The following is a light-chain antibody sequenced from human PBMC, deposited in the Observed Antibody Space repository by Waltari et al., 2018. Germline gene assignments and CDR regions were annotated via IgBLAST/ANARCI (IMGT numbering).Light chain of an antibody. J-gene: IGKJ2*03. CDR2: SAS. V-gene: IGKV1-39*01. CDR1: HDIGTY. Sequence: DIQMTQSPSSLSASVGARVTITCRASHDIGTYLNWHQHKPGKAPKLLIYSASTLQSGVPPRVSGSGSGTDYTLTIFDLQPEDFATYYCQQTYITPPHSFGQGTKLEI. CDR3: QQTYITPPHS.